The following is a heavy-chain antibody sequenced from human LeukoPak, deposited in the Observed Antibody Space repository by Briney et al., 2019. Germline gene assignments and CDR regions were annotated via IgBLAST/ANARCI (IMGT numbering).Heavy chain of an antibody. J-gene: IGHJ4*02. V-gene: IGHV3-21*01. CDR2: ISSSSTYI. CDR1: GFTLTYFS. CDR3: ARAGDGGYYFDY. D-gene: IGHD3-16*01. Sequence: PGGSLRLSCAASGFTLTYFSMNWVRQAPGKGLEWVSSISSSSTYIHYADSVRGRFTISRDNAKNSLYLQMNSLRAEDTAVYYCARAGDGGYYFDYCGQGTLVIVSS.